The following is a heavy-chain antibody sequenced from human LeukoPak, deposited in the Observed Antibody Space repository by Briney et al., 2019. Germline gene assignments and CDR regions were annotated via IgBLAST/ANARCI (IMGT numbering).Heavy chain of an antibody. D-gene: IGHD3-3*01. V-gene: IGHV3-21*01. Sequence: GGSLRLPCAASGFTFSSYSMNWVRQAPGKGLEWVSSISSSSSYIYYADSVKGRFTISRDNAKNSLYLQMNSLRAEDTAVYYCRITIFGVGFYFDYWGQGTLVTVSS. J-gene: IGHJ4*02. CDR2: ISSSSSYI. CDR1: GFTFSSYS. CDR3: RITIFGVGFYFDY.